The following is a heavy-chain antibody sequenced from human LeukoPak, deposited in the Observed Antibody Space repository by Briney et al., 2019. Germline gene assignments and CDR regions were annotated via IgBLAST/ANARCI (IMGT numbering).Heavy chain of an antibody. V-gene: IGHV1-18*01. CDR3: ARGALPVLRFLEWLLY. D-gene: IGHD3-3*01. Sequence: GASVKVSCKASGYTFTSYGISWVRQAPGQGLEWMGWISAYNGNTNYAQKLQGRVTMTTDTSTSTAYMELRSLRSDDTAVYYCARGALPVLRFLEWLLYWGQGTLVTVSS. J-gene: IGHJ4*02. CDR1: GYTFTSYG. CDR2: ISAYNGNT.